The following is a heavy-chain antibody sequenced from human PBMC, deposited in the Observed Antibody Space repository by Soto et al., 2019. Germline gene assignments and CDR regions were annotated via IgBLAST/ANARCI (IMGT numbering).Heavy chain of an antibody. V-gene: IGHV4-34*01. CDR3: ARHFYFSMDV. Sequence: SETLSLTCAVYGESFSCHILTWIRQTPGKGLQWIGQINHSGSASYNPSLKSRVTISVDKSKNQLSLKLTSVTAADTAVYYCARHFYFSMDVWGQGTTVTVSS. CDR1: GESFSCHI. J-gene: IGHJ6*02. CDR2: INHSGSA.